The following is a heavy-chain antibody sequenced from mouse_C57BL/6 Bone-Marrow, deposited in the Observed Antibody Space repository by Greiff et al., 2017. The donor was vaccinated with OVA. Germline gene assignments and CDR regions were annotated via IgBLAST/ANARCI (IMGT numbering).Heavy chain of an antibody. CDR2: LHPSDSDT. D-gene: IGHD3-2*02. CDR1: GYTFTSYW. CDR3: ARYDSSEDY. Sequence: VQLQQPGAELVKPGASVKVSCKASGYTFTSYWMHWVKQRPGQGLEWIGRLHPSDSDTNYNQQFKGKATLTVVKSYSTATMQLSSLTSEYSAVYYCARYDSSEDYWGQGTTLTVSS. V-gene: IGHV1-74*01. J-gene: IGHJ2*01.